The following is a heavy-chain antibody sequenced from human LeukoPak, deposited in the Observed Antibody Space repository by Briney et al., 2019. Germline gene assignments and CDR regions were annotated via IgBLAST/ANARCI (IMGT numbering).Heavy chain of an antibody. D-gene: IGHD2/OR15-2a*01. CDR2: ISGDLRYI. CDR3: TKTDGLKYFFPH. V-gene: IGHV3-21*01. Sequence: GGSLRLSCAASGFTFSKAWMNWVRQAPGKGLEWVSSISGDLRYISYADSVKGRFTISRDNAKTSVFLQMNSLRAEDTAVYYCTKTDGLKYFFPHWGQGTLVTVSS. J-gene: IGHJ1*01. CDR1: GFTFSKAW.